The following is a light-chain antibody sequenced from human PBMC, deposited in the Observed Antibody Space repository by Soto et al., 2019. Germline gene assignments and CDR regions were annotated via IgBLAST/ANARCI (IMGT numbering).Light chain of an antibody. V-gene: IGLV2-14*01. Sequence: QSALTQPASVSGSPGQSMTISCTGTSSDVGSGNFVSWFQQHPGKAPKLMIYEVTNRPSGVSYRFSGSKSGNTASLTISGLQAEDEADYYCSSFTTTNTGVFGGGTKVTVL. CDR3: SSFTTTNTGV. CDR1: SSDVGSGNF. J-gene: IGLJ3*02. CDR2: EVT.